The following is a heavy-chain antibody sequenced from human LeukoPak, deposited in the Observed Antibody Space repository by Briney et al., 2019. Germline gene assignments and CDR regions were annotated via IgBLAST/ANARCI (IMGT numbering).Heavy chain of an antibody. J-gene: IGHJ4*02. CDR1: GYTLTGYY. CDR3: AKNPYEYYFDY. CDR2: INPNSGDT. V-gene: IGHV1-2*02. D-gene: IGHD5-12*01. Sequence: GASVKVSCKASGYTLTGYYMHWVRQAPGQGLEWMGWINPNSGDTNYAQKFQGRVTMTRDTSIRTAYLELSGLRSDDTAVYYCAKNPYEYYFDYWGQGTLVTVSS.